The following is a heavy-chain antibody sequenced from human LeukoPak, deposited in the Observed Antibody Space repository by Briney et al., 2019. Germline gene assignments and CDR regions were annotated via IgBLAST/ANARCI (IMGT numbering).Heavy chain of an antibody. CDR3: AKDLEYSSSYYFDY. CDR2: ISGSGGST. J-gene: IGHJ4*02. Sequence: GGSLRLSCAATGFTFSSYAMSWVRQAPGKGLEWVSAISGSGGSTYYADSVKGRFTISRDNSKNTLYLQMNSLRAEDTAVYYCAKDLEYSSSYYFDYWGQGTLVTVSS. CDR1: GFTFSSYA. D-gene: IGHD6-6*01. V-gene: IGHV3-23*01.